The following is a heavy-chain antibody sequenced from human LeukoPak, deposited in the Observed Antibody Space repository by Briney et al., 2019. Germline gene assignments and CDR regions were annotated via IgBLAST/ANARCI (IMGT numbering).Heavy chain of an antibody. V-gene: IGHV1-8*01. CDR3: ARRGITYYYYYMDV. J-gene: IGHJ6*03. Sequence: ASVKVSCKASGYTFTSYDINWVRQATGQGLEWMGWMNPNSGNTGYAQKLQGRVTMTRNTSISTAYMELSSLRSEDTAVYYCARRGITYYYYYMDVWGKGTTVTISS. CDR1: GYTFTSYD. CDR2: MNPNSGNT. D-gene: IGHD3-16*01.